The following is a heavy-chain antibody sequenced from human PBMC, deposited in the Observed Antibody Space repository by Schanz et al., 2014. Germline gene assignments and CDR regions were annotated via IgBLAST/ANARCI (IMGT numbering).Heavy chain of an antibody. CDR2: ISASGGDT. J-gene: IGHJ4*02. D-gene: IGHD3-10*01. Sequence: VQLVESGGGVVQPGRSLRLSCAASGFTFSSYAMRWVRQAPGKGLEWVSTISASGGDTLYADSVKGRFTISRDTSKSTLYLQMNRLRAEDTAVYHCAARSRGLTFYFDSWGQGTLVTVSS. CDR1: GFTFSSYA. CDR3: AARSRGLTFYFDS. V-gene: IGHV3-23*04.